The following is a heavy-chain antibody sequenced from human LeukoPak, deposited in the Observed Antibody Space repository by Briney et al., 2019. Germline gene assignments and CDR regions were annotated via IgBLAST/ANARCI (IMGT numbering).Heavy chain of an antibody. V-gene: IGHV4-59*01. Sequence: SETLSLTCSVSGDSISPYYWSWIRQPPGKGLEWIGYVHYTGSTNYNPSLKSRVTMSVDTSKNQFSLKVMSVTAGDTAVYYCARRAHTVTDHRWFDPWGQGTLVIVSS. D-gene: IGHD4-17*01. J-gene: IGHJ5*02. CDR2: VHYTGST. CDR1: GDSISPYY. CDR3: ARRAHTVTDHRWFDP.